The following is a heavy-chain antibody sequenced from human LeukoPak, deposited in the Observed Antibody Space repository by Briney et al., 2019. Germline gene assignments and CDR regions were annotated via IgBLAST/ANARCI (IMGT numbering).Heavy chain of an antibody. Sequence: SETLSLTCTVSGGSISSYYWTRIRQPPGKGLEWIGDIYSTGSTNYNPYLKRRVTISVDTSKNQFSLKLSSVTAADTAVYFCARVRIGETSYDASDVWGLGTMVTVSS. V-gene: IGHV4-59*13. CDR2: IYSTGST. D-gene: IGHD1-26*01. CDR3: ARVRIGETSYDASDV. CDR1: GGSISSYY. J-gene: IGHJ3*01.